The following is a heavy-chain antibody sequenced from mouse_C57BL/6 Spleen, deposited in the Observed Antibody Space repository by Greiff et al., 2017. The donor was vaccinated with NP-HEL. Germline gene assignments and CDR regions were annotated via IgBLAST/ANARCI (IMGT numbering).Heavy chain of an antibody. V-gene: IGHV1-80*01. J-gene: IGHJ1*03. D-gene: IGHD2-4*01. CDR1: GYAFSSYW. CDR3: ARPLYYDYWYFDV. CDR2: IYPGDGDT. Sequence: QVQLKQSGAELVKPGASVKISCKASGYAFSSYWMNWVKQRPGKGLEWIGQIYPGDGDTNYNGKFKGKATLTADKSSSTAYMQLSSLTSEDSAVYFCARPLYYDYWYFDVWGTGTTVTVSS.